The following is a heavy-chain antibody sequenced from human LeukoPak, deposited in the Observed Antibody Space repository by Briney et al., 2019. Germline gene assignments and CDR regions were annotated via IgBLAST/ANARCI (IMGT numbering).Heavy chain of an antibody. CDR2: IGSSIYI. CDR3: ARSLGADTAMVTLDS. V-gene: IGHV3-21*01. CDR1: GFTFSSYY. J-gene: IGHJ4*02. Sequence: GGSLRLSCAASGFTFSSYYMNWVRQAPGKGLEWVSSIGSSIYIYYADSVKGRFTISRDNTKNSLYLQMNSLRAEDTAVYYCARSLGADTAMVTLDSWGQGTLVTVSS. D-gene: IGHD5-18*01.